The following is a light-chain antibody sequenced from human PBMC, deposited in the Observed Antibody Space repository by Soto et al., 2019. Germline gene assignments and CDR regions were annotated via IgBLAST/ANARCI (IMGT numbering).Light chain of an antibody. CDR2: GAT. CDR3: QQYYNWPPWT. CDR1: QSFNSIY. Sequence: ERVLRHYPGTLPLSPGERATVSCRASQSFNSIYLAWYQQKPGQAPRLLIYGATTRATGIPARFSGSGSGTEFTLTISSLQSEDFAVYYCQQYYNWPPWTFGQGT. V-gene: IGKV3-15*01. J-gene: IGKJ1*01.